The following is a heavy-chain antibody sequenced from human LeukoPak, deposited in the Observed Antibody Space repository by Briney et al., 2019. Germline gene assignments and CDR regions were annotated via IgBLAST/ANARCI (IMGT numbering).Heavy chain of an antibody. CDR2: INHSGST. CDR1: GGSFSGYY. CDR3: ARGNTPRRYSGSYYVGSFDY. Sequence: SETLSLTCAVYGGSFSGYYWSWIRQPPGKGLEWIGEINHSGSTNYNPSLESRVTISVDTSKNQFSLKLSSVTAADTAVYYCARGNTPRRYSGSYYVGSFDYWGQGTLVTVSS. J-gene: IGHJ4*02. V-gene: IGHV4-34*01. D-gene: IGHD1-26*01.